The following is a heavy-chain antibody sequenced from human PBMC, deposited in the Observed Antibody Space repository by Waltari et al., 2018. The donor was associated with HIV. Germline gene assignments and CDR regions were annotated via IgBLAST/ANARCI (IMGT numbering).Heavy chain of an antibody. Sequence: EVQLVESGGGLVQPGGSLRLSCAASGFTFSSYEMNWVRQAPGKGVEGVSYISSSGSTIYYADSVKGRFTISRDNAKNSLYLQMNSLRAEDTAVYYCASTPIGPGWFDPWGQGTVVTVSS. CDR1: GFTFSSYE. CDR2: ISSSGSTI. V-gene: IGHV3-48*03. D-gene: IGHD1-26*01. CDR3: ASTPIGPGWFDP. J-gene: IGHJ5*02.